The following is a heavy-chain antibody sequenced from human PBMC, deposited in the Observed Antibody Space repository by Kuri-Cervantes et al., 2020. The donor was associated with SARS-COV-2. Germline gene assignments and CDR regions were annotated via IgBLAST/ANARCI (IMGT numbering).Heavy chain of an antibody. CDR3: ARHQTYSSSFYYYYYGVDV. Sequence: GSLRLSCTVSGGSISSYYWSWIRQPPGKGLEWIGYIYYSGSTNYNPSLKSRATISVDTSKNQFSLKLSSVTAADTAVYYCARHQTYSSSFYYYYYGVDVWGQGTTVTVSS. J-gene: IGHJ6*02. V-gene: IGHV4-59*08. CDR2: IYYSGST. CDR1: GGSISSYY. D-gene: IGHD6-6*01.